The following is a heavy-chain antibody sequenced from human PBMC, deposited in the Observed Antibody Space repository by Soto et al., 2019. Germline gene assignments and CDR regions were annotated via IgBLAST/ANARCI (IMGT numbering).Heavy chain of an antibody. Sequence: EVQLLESGGGLVQPGGSLRLSCAASGFTFSHYAMSWVRQAPGKGLQWVSTIFGSGAPTHYADSVKGRFGISRDNSNNMLFLEMNSLKDEDTAVYYCTREASSWSFAFDLWGQGRRVGVSS. CDR2: IFGSGAPT. J-gene: IGHJ3*01. CDR1: GFTFSHYA. CDR3: TREASSWSFAFDL. D-gene: IGHD1-26*01. V-gene: IGHV3-23*01.